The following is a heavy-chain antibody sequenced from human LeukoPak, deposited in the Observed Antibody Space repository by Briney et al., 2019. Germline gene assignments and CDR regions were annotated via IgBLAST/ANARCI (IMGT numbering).Heavy chain of an antibody. CDR3: ARDKRTYYDFWSGYPYYYYYGMDV. D-gene: IGHD3-3*01. J-gene: IGHJ6*02. Sequence: SETLSLTCTVSGGSISSYYWSWIRQPPGKGLEWIGYIYYSGSTNYNPSLKSRVTISVDMSKNQFSLKLSSVTAADTAVYYCARDKRTYYDFWSGYPYYYYYGMDVWGQGTTVTVSS. CDR1: GGSISSYY. V-gene: IGHV4-59*01. CDR2: IYYSGST.